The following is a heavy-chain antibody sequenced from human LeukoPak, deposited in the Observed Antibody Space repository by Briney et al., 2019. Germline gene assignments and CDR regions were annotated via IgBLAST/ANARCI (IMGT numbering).Heavy chain of an antibody. CDR3: AKDRRDTAADAFDI. CDR1: GFTFDDYA. CDR2: ISWNSGSI. D-gene: IGHD5-18*01. Sequence: GGSLRLSCAASGFTFDDYAMHWVRQAPGKGLEWVSGISWNSGSIGYADSVKGRFTISRDNAKNSLYLQMNSLRAEDTALYYCAKDRRDTAADAFDIWGQGTMVTVSS. V-gene: IGHV3-9*01. J-gene: IGHJ3*02.